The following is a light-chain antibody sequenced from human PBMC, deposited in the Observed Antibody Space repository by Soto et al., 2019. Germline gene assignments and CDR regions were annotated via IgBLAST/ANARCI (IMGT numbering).Light chain of an antibody. CDR1: ESVGSH. J-gene: IGKJ1*01. CDR3: HQYDNWPPWT. CDR2: GVS. Sequence: DTVMTQSPATLSVSPGETATLAFRASESVGSHLAWYKQKAGQAPRLLIDGVSTRATGSPARFRGSGSETDFTLTISSLQSEDSAIYYWHQYDNWPPWTFGKGTKVEI. V-gene: IGKV3-15*01.